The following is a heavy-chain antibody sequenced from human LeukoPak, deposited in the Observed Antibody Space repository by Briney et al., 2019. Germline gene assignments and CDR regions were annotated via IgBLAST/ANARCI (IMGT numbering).Heavy chain of an antibody. CDR1: GGSFSGYY. Sequence: SETLSLTCAVYGGSFSGYYWSWIRQPPGKGLEWIGEINHSGSTNYNPSLKSRVTISVDTSKNQFSLKLSSVTAADTAVYYCARGAIAVAGTDYWGQGTLVTVSS. CDR2: INHSGST. CDR3: ARGAIAVAGTDY. V-gene: IGHV4-34*01. D-gene: IGHD6-19*01. J-gene: IGHJ4*02.